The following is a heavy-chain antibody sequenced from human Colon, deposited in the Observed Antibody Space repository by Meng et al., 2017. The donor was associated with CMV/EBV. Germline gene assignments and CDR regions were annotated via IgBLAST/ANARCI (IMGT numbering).Heavy chain of an antibody. CDR3: ATITGAR. V-gene: IGHV3-7*01. CDR1: GFTFSQNW. J-gene: IGHJ4*02. CDR2: TKEDGSAK. Sequence: ARGLSCVASGFTFSQNWMTWVRQAPGKGLEWVATTKEDGSAKFYVDSVKGRFHISRDNAKSSLYLQMDSLRAEDTAIYYCATITGARWGQGTLVTVSS. D-gene: IGHD2-8*02.